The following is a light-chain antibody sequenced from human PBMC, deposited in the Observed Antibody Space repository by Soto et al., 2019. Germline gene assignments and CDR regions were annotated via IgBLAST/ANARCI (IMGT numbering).Light chain of an antibody. Sequence: QSALTQPPSASGSPGQSVTISCTGTSSDVGDNYVSWYQQHPGKAPKLMIYDVSKRPSGVPDRFSGSKSGNTASLTISGLQAEDEADYYCCSYAGSYTYVFGTGTKLTVL. CDR1: SSDVGDNY. J-gene: IGLJ1*01. V-gene: IGLV2-11*01. CDR3: CSYAGSYTYV. CDR2: DVS.